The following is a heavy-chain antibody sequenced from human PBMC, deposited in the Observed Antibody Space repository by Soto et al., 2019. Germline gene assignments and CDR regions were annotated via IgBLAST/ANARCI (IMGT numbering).Heavy chain of an antibody. J-gene: IGHJ6*02. CDR3: ARDVIVVVPAAIRYYYYGMDV. D-gene: IGHD2-2*02. Sequence: ASVKVSCKASGYTFTGYYMHWVRQAPGQGLEWMGWINPNSGGTNYAQKFQGRVTMTRDTSISTAYMELSGLRSDDTAVYYCARDVIVVVPAAIRYYYYGMDVWGQGTTVTVSS. CDR1: GYTFTGYY. V-gene: IGHV1-2*02. CDR2: INPNSGGT.